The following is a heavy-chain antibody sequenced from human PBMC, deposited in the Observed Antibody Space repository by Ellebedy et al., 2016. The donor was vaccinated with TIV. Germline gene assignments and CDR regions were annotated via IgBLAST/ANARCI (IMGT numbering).Heavy chain of an antibody. V-gene: IGHV1-58*02. J-gene: IGHJ3*02. CDR3: AAASLALAEFNAFDI. D-gene: IGHD6-19*01. CDR2: IVVGSGYT. Sequence: AASVKVSCKASGVNFNYSAIQWVRQARGQHPEWIGWIVVGSGYTKYAQKFQHRVTITRDMSTSTVYMELNSLTSEDTAIFYCAAASLALAEFNAFDIWGQGTVVAVSS. CDR1: GVNFNYSA.